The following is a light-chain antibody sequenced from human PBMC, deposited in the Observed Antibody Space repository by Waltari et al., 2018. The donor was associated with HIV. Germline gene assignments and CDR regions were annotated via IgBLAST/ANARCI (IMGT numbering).Light chain of an antibody. J-gene: IGKJ3*01. V-gene: IGKV1-5*03. Sequence: DIQMTQSPSTLSASIGDRVTITCRASQNVNNWLAWYQQKPGKAPNLLIYKTSSLKSGVPSRFSGSGSGTEFTLTISSLQPDDFATYYCQQYNSYSLFTFGPGTKVDIK. CDR2: KTS. CDR1: QNVNNW. CDR3: QQYNSYSLFT.